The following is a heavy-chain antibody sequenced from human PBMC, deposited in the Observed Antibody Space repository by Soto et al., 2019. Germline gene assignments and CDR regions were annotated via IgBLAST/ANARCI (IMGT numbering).Heavy chain of an antibody. CDR3: TRAPDSSGSYYYFDY. Sequence: EVQLVESGGGLVQPGGSLRLSCAASGFPFSSYWMSWVRQAAGKGLQWVANINRDGSERYYVDSLKGRFTISRDNAENSLYLQMNSLRDEDTAVYYCTRAPDSSGSYYYFDYWGQGTLVTVSS. V-gene: IGHV3-7*03. J-gene: IGHJ4*02. CDR1: GFPFSSYW. CDR2: INRDGSER. D-gene: IGHD3-22*01.